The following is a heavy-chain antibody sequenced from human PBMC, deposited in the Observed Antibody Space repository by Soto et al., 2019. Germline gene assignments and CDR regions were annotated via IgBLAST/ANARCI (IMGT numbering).Heavy chain of an antibody. CDR2: ISNSGSI. CDR1: GFTFSDHY. V-gene: IGHV3-11*01. J-gene: IGHJ4*02. D-gene: IGHD3-22*01. Sequence: GGSLRLSCAASGFTFSDHYMSWIRQAPGKGLERVSYISNSGSIYYADSVKGRFTISGDNLKNSLYLQMNSLRAEDTAVYFCARDRFTMTVVVHDYWGQGTLVTVSS. CDR3: ARDRFTMTVVVHDY.